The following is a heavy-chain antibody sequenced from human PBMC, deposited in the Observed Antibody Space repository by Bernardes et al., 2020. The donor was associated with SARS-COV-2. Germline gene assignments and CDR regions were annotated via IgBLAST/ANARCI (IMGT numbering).Heavy chain of an antibody. CDR3: ARDRSGSIFVFDP. Sequence: SVKVSCKASGGIFSRYAIHWVRQVPGQGLEWMGCVIPVFRSTTYAQAFQGRLTITADELTTTAYMELSSLTSADTAGYYCARDRSGSIFVFDPWGPGTLVTVAS. CDR2: VIPVFRST. J-gene: IGHJ5*02. D-gene: IGHD3-3*02. V-gene: IGHV1-69*13. CDR1: GGIFSRYA.